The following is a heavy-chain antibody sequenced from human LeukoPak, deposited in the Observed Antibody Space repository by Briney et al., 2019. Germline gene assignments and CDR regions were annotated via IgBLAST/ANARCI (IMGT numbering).Heavy chain of an antibody. CDR3: ARDVGGSLDY. D-gene: IGHD1-26*01. J-gene: IGHJ4*02. CDR1: GFTFSTYW. CDR2: IKGDESAR. Sequence: PGGSLRLSWAASGFTFSTYWMAWVRQAPGKGLEWVANIKGDESARHQADSVKGRFTISRDNAQNSVYLQMSSLRGEDTAVYYCARDVGGSLDYWGEGTLVTVSS. V-gene: IGHV3-7*01.